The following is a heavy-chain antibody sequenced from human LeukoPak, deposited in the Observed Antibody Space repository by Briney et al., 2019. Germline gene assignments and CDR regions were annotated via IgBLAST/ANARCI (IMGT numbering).Heavy chain of an antibody. CDR2: IYSGGST. CDR1: GFTVSSNY. Sequence: PGGSLRLSCAASGFTVSSNYMSWVRQAPGKGLEWVSVIYSGGSTYYADSVKGRFTISRHNSKNTLYLQMNSLRAEDTAVYYCARDRGYYGSGSPNWLDPWGQGTLVTVSS. J-gene: IGHJ5*02. V-gene: IGHV3-53*01. CDR3: ARDRGYYGSGSPNWLDP. D-gene: IGHD3-10*01.